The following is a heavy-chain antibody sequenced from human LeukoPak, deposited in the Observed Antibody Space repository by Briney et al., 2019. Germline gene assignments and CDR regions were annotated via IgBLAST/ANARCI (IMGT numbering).Heavy chain of an antibody. J-gene: IGHJ4*02. D-gene: IGHD3-3*01. CDR1: EFTFSSHS. CDR3: VRNLEADY. V-gene: IGHV3-48*02. Sequence: GGSLRLSCAVSEFTFSSHSMNWVRQAPGKGLEWVSYISSSGGTTYYADSVKGRFTISRDNAKNSLYLQMNSLRDEDTAVYYCVRNLEADYWGQGTLVTVSS. CDR2: ISSSGGTT.